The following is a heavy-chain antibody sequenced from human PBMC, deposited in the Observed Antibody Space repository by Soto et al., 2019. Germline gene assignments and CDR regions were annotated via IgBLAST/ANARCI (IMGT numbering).Heavy chain of an antibody. V-gene: IGHV4-59*01. CDR1: GGSISSYY. D-gene: IGHD3-10*01. CDR2: IYYSGST. Sequence: QVQLQESGPGLVKPSETLSLTCTVSGGSISSYYWSWLRQPPGKGLEWIGYIYYSGSTNYTPSLKSRVTISVDTSKNQFSLKLSSVTAADTAVYYCARGDPLLWFGEKVYYGMDVWGQGTTVTVSS. CDR3: ARGDPLLWFGEKVYYGMDV. J-gene: IGHJ6*02.